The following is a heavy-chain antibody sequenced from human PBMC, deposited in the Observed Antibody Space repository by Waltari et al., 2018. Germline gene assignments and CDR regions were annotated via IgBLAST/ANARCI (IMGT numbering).Heavy chain of an antibody. D-gene: IGHD5-12*01. CDR3: ARTGARWLQFAAFDI. CDR1: GFSFDDYA. J-gene: IGHJ3*02. CDR2: ISGKSGST. V-gene: IGHV3-9*01. Sequence: EVQLVESGGGLVQPGRSLRLSCAASGFSFDDYAMHWVRHAPGEVREWVSGISGKSGSTAYADSVKGRFTITRDNAKSSLYLEMKTLGAEDTAIYYGARTGARWLQFAAFDIWGQGTMVTVSS.